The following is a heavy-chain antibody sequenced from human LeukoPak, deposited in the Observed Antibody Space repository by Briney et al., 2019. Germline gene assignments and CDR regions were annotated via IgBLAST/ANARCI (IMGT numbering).Heavy chain of an antibody. CDR1: GGSFSGYY. CDR2: INHSGST. D-gene: IGHD3-22*01. CDR3: ARPGILYYYDSSGYSSGAFDI. J-gene: IGHJ3*02. Sequence: SETLSLTCAVYGGSFSGYYWSWIRQPPGKGLEWIGEINHSGSTNYNPSLKSRVTISVDTSKNQFSLKLSSVTAADTAVYYCARPGILYYYDSSGYSSGAFDIWGQGTMVTVSS. V-gene: IGHV4-34*01.